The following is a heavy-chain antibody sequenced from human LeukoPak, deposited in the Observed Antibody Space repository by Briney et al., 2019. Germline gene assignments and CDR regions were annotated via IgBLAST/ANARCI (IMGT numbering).Heavy chain of an antibody. CDR3: ARGDGSSWYEY. V-gene: IGHV1-2*02. CDR1: GYTFTANY. J-gene: IGHJ4*02. CDR2: MNSNSGAT. D-gene: IGHD6-13*01. Sequence: VATMKVSCKASGYTFTANYMHWVRQAPGQGLEWMGWMNSNSGATNYAQRFQGRVTMTRDTSISAAYMELRSLRYDDTAVYYCARGDGSSWYEYWGQGTMVTVSS.